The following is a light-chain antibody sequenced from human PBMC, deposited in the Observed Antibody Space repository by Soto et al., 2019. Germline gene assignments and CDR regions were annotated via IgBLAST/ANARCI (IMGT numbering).Light chain of an antibody. CDR3: QTWGTGIRV. V-gene: IGLV4-69*01. CDR2: LNSDGSH. CDR1: SGHSSYA. J-gene: IGLJ3*02. Sequence: HPVLTQSPSASPSLGASVKLTCTLSSGHSSYAIAWHHQQPEKGPRYLMKLNSDGSHSKGDGIPDRFSGSSSGAERYLTISSIQSEDEADYYCQTWGTGIRVFGGGTKLTVL.